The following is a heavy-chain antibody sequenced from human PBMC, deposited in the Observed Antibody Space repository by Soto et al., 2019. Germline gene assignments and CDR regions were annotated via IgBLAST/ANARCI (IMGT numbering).Heavy chain of an antibody. J-gene: IGHJ4*01. CDR1: GGTISKYY. CDR2: IHYSGSS. V-gene: IGHV4-59*08. CDR3: SRREDSNSWHFDY. D-gene: IGHD6-13*01. Sequence: PSETLSLTCTVSGGTISKYYWSWIRQPPGKGLEWIGYIHYSGSSNYNPSLKSRVAISVDTSKNQLSLMLSSLTAADTAVYYCSRREDSNSWHFDYWGIGNPVTVSA.